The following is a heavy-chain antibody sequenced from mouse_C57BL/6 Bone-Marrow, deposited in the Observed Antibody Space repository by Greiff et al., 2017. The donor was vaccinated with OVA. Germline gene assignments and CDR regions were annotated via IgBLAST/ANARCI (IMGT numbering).Heavy chain of an antibody. CDR1: GYTFTSYW. J-gene: IGHJ1*03. CDR2: INPRNGGT. D-gene: IGHD2-10*01. V-gene: IGHV1-53*01. Sequence: QVQLKESGTELVKPGASVKLSCKASGYTFTSYWMHWVKQRPGQGLEWIGNINPRNGGTNYNEKFKSKATLTVDKSSSPAYMQLSCLTSEDSAVYYSARSYYGNYGGYWYFDVWGTGTTVTVSS. CDR3: ARSYYGNYGGYWYFDV.